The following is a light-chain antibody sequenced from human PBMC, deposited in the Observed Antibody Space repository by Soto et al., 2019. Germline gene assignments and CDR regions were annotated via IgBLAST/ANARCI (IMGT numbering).Light chain of an antibody. Sequence: EIVLTQSPGTLSLSPGERAPLSCRARQSVSSSYLAWYQQKPGQAPRLLIYGASSRATGIPDRFSGSGSGTDFTLTISRLEPDDFAVYYCQQYGSSPARAFGQGTKVDIK. CDR3: QQYGSSPARA. V-gene: IGKV3-20*01. J-gene: IGKJ1*01. CDR2: GAS. CDR1: QSVSSSY.